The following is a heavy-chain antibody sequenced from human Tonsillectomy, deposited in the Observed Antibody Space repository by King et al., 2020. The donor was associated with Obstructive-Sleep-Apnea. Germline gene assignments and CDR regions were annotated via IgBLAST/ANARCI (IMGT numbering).Heavy chain of an antibody. CDR2: IKQDGSEK. CDR1: GFTFTTYW. Sequence: VQLVESGGGLVQPGGSLRLSCAASGFTFTTYWMTWVRQAPGKGLEWVANIKQDGSEKLFLDSVKGRFTISRDNAKNSLFLQMNSLRAEDTAVYYCARGVGYAHGHFDSWGQGTLVTVSS. V-gene: IGHV3-7*03. CDR3: ARGVGYAHGHFDS. J-gene: IGHJ4*02. D-gene: IGHD2-2*01.